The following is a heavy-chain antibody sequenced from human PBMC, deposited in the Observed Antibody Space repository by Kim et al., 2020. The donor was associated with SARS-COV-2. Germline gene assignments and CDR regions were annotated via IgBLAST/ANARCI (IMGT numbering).Heavy chain of an antibody. CDR3: ARPSNYDFWSGYYDEENDAFDI. Sequence: SETLSLTCTVSGGSISSSSYYWGWIRQPPGKGLEWIGSIYYSGSTYYNPSLKSRVTISVDTSKNQFSLKLSSVTAADTAVYYCARPSNYDFWSGYYDEENDAFDIWGQGTMVTVSS. D-gene: IGHD3-3*01. CDR2: IYYSGST. J-gene: IGHJ3*02. V-gene: IGHV4-39*01. CDR1: GGSISSSSYY.